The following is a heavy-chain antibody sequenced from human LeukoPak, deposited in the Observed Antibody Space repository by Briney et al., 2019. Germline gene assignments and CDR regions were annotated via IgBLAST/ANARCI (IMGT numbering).Heavy chain of an antibody. CDR3: AREYYDFWSGYYLPGMDV. CDR1: GFTFSSYG. V-gene: IGHV3-30*02. J-gene: IGHJ6*04. CDR2: IRYDGSNK. D-gene: IGHD3-3*01. Sequence: GGSLRLSCAASGFTFSSYGMHWVRQAPGKGLEWVAFIRYDGSNKYYADSVRGRFTISRDNSKNTLYLQMNSLRAEDTAVYYCAREYYDFWSGYYLPGMDVWGKGTTVTVSS.